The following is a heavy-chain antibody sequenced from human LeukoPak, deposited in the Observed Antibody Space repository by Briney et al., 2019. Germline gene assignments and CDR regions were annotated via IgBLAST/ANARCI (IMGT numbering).Heavy chain of an antibody. V-gene: IGHV3-30*02. D-gene: IGHD4-17*01. J-gene: IGHJ4*02. Sequence: HAGGSLRLSCAASGFTFSSYGMHWVRQAPGKGLEWVAFIRYDGSNKYYADSVKGRFTISRDNSKNTLYLQMNSLRAEDTAVYYCAKGGPYGDYVGYWGQGTLVTVSS. CDR2: IRYDGSNK. CDR1: GFTFSSYG. CDR3: AKGGPYGDYVGY.